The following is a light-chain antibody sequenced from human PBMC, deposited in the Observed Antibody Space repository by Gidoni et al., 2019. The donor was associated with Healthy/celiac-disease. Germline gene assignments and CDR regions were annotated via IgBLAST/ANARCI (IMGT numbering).Light chain of an antibody. J-gene: IGLJ2*01. CDR2: QDS. Sequence: SYELTQPHSVSVSPGQTASITCSGANVGDHSACWYQQQPGQSPVLVIYQDSKRPSGIPERFSGSNAGNTATLTIGGTQAMDEADYYCQAWDSSTVVFGGGTKLTVL. V-gene: IGLV3-1*01. CDR1: NVGDHS. CDR3: QAWDSSTVV.